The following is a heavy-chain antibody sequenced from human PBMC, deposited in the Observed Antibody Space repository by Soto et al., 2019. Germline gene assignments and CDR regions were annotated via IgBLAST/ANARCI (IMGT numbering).Heavy chain of an antibody. CDR3: ARDEKGRGVLNWFDP. V-gene: IGHV1-69*08. D-gene: IGHD3-10*01. CDR1: GGTFSSYT. CDR2: IIPILGIA. J-gene: IGHJ5*02. Sequence: QVQLVQSGAKVKKPGSSVKVSCKASGGTFSSYTISWVRQAPGQGLEWMGRIIPILGIANYAQKFQGRVTITADKSTSTAYMELSSLRSEDTAVYYCARDEKGRGVLNWFDPWGQGTLVTVSS.